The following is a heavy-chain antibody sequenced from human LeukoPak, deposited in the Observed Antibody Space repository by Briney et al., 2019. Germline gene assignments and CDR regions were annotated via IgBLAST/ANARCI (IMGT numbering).Heavy chain of an antibody. J-gene: IGHJ4*02. CDR3: AREGLGYSSSWYY. D-gene: IGHD6-13*01. V-gene: IGHV1-46*01. CDR2: INPTRNTT. Sequence: ASVKVSCKTSGYTFINYYIHWVRQAPGQGLEWMGVINPTRNTTSYAQKFQGRVTMTRDTSTSTVYMELSSLRSEDTAVYYCAREGLGYSSSWYYWGQGTLVTVSS. CDR1: GYTFINYY.